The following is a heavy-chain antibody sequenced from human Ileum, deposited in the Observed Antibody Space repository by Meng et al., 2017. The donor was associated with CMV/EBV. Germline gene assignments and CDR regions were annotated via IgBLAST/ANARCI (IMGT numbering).Heavy chain of an antibody. D-gene: IGHD2-2*01. CDR1: GFTFGEYG. V-gene: IGHV3-30*02. J-gene: IGHJ4*02. CDR2: IRYDGFNK. CDR3: AKDMVSLSVVPAANDY. Sequence: SCAASGFTFGEYGMHWVRLAPGKGLEWVTYIRYDGFNKYYGDSVKGRFTISRDNSKNTLYLQMNNLRADDTAVYYCAKDMVSLSVVPAANDYWGQGTLVTVSS.